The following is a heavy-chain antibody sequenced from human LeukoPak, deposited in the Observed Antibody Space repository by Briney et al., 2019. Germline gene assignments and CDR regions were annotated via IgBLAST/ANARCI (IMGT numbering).Heavy chain of an antibody. CDR2: ISAYNGNT. J-gene: IGHJ4*02. V-gene: IGHV1-18*01. D-gene: IGHD6-19*01. CDR3: ARVIMGIAVAGTGVFDY. Sequence: GASVKVSCKASGYTFTSYGISWVRQAPGQGLEWMGWISAYNGNTNYAQKLQGRVTMTTDTSTSTAYMELRSLRSDDTAVYYCARVIMGIAVAGTGVFDYWGQGTLVTVSS. CDR1: GYTFTSYG.